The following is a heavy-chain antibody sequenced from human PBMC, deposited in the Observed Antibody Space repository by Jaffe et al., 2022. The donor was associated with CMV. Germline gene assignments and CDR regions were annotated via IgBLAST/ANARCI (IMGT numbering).Heavy chain of an antibody. CDR3: AKDRVSLAYYYYYYGMDV. CDR2: ISYDGSNK. J-gene: IGHJ6*02. Sequence: QVQLVESGGGVVQPGRSLRLSCAASGFTFSSYGMHWVRQAPGKGLEWVAVISYDGSNKYYADSVKGRFTISRDNSKNTLYLQMNSLRAEDTAVYYCAKDRVSLAYYYYYYGMDVWGQGTTVTVSS. CDR1: GFTFSSYG. V-gene: IGHV3-30*18. D-gene: IGHD4-4*01.